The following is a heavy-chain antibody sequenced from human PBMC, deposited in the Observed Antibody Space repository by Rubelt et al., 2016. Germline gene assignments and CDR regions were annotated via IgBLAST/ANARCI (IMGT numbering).Heavy chain of an antibody. V-gene: IGHV4-34*01. CDR1: GGSFSGYY. CDR2: VNHSGST. J-gene: IGHJ5*02. D-gene: IGHD6-13*01. Sequence: QVQPQQWGAGLLKPSETLSLTCAVYGGSFSGYYWSWIRQPPGKGLEWLGEVNHSGSTNYNPSLKSRVTISGGTSKNQFSLKLSSVTAADTAVYYWARGLARAAAAPRRLWFDPWGQGTLVTVSS. CDR3: ARGLARAAAAPRRLWFDP.